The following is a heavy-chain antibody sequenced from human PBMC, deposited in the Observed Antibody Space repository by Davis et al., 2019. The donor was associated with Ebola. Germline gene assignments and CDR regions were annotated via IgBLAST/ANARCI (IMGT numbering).Heavy chain of an antibody. CDR1: GGSISSYY. Sequence: GSLRLSCTVSGGSISSYYWSWIRQPPGKGLEWIGYIYYSGSTYYNPSLKSRVTISVDTSKNQFSLKLSSVTAADTAVYYCASGRYSYGIIPYGMDVWGQGTTVTVSS. J-gene: IGHJ6*02. V-gene: IGHV4-59*12. D-gene: IGHD5-18*01. CDR2: IYYSGST. CDR3: ASGRYSYGIIPYGMDV.